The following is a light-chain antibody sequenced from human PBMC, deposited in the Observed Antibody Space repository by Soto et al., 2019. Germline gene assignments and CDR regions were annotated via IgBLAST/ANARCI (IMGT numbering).Light chain of an antibody. J-gene: IGLJ1*01. V-gene: IGLV2-14*01. Sequence: QSALNQPASVSGSPGQSITISCTGTSSDVGGYNYVSWYQQHSGKAPKLMIYEVSNRPSGVSNRFSGSKSGNTASLTISGLQAEDEADYCSSYTSSSTPYVFGTGTKLTVL. CDR3: SSYTSSSTPYV. CDR2: EVS. CDR1: SSDVGGYNY.